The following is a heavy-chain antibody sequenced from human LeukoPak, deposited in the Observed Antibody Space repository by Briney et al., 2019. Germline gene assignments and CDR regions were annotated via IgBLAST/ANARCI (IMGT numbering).Heavy chain of an antibody. D-gene: IGHD5-18*01. CDR3: ARVGAYSYGYIS. Sequence: SETLSLTCAVYGGSFSGYYWSWIRQPPGKGLEWIGEINHSGSTNYNPSLKSRVTISVDTSKNQFSLKLSSVTAADTAVYYCARVGAYSYGYISWGQGTLVTVSP. CDR2: INHSGST. CDR1: GGSFSGYY. V-gene: IGHV4-34*01. J-gene: IGHJ5*02.